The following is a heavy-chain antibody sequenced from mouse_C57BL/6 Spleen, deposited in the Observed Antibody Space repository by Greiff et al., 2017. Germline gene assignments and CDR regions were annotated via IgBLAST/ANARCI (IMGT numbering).Heavy chain of an antibody. Sequence: QVQLQQSDAELVKPGASVKISCKVSGYTFTDHTIHWMKQRPEQGLAWIGYIYPRDGSTKYNDKFKGKATLTADKSSSTAYMQLNSLTSEDSAVYFCARSDNYYGSSWYFDVGGTGTTVTVSS. D-gene: IGHD1-1*01. CDR1: GYTFTDHT. J-gene: IGHJ1*03. CDR3: ARSDNYYGSSWYFDV. V-gene: IGHV1-78*01. CDR2: IYPRDGST.